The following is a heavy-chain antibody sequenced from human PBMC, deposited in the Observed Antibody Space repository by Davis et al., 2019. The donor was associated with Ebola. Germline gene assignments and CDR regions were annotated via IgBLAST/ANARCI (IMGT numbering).Heavy chain of an antibody. Sequence: MPSETLSLTCTVSGGSISSYYWSWIRQPPGKGLEWIGYIYYSGSTNYNPSLKSRVTISVDTSKNQFSLKLSSVTAADTAVYYCARAYCSGGSCYPWYFDLWGQGTPVTVSS. CDR3: ARAYCSGGSCYPWYFDL. CDR2: IYYSGST. J-gene: IGHJ2*01. D-gene: IGHD2-15*01. V-gene: IGHV4-59*12. CDR1: GGSISSYY.